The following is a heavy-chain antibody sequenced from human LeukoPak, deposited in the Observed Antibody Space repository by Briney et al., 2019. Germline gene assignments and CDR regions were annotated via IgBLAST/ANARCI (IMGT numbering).Heavy chain of an antibody. CDR3: AREWGDGFDI. CDR1: GDSVSTNSAA. CDR2: TYYRSRWFN. Sequence: SQTLSLTCAISGDSVSTNSAAWNWIRQSPSRGLEWLGRTYYRSRWFNDYALSVKSRITINPDTSKNQFSLQLDSVTPEDTAVYYCAREWGDGFDIWGQGTMVTVSS. J-gene: IGHJ3*02. V-gene: IGHV6-1*01. D-gene: IGHD3-16*01.